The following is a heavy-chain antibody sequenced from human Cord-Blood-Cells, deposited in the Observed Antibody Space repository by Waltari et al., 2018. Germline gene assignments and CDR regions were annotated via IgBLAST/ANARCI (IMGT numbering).Heavy chain of an antibody. D-gene: IGHD3-10*01. CDR1: AFTSSNAS. CDR3: TTTGLDY. Sequence: EVQLVESGGGLVKSGGCFRLSCAACAFTSSNASRRWGRQAPGKGLEWVGRIKSKTDGGTTDYAAPVKGRFTISRDDSKNTLYLQMNSLKTEDTAVYYCTTTGLDYWGQGTLVTVSS. CDR2: IKSKTDGGTT. V-gene: IGHV3-15*01. J-gene: IGHJ4*02.